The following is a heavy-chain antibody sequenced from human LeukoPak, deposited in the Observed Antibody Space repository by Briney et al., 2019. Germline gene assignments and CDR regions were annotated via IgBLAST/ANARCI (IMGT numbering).Heavy chain of an antibody. CDR3: ARDPSDYYGSGSFDY. Sequence: GASVKVSSKASGGTFSSYAISWVRQAPGQGLEWMGGIIPIFGTANYAQKFQGRVAITADESTSTAYMELSSLRSDDTAVYYCARDPSDYYGSGSFDYWGQGTLVTVSS. J-gene: IGHJ4*02. V-gene: IGHV1-69*01. CDR2: IIPIFGTA. D-gene: IGHD3-10*01. CDR1: GGTFSSYA.